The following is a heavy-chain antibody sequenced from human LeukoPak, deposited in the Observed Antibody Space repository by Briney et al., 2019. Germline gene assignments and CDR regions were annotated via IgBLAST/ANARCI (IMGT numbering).Heavy chain of an antibody. CDR3: ARGYTCGY. CDR2: IKEDGSEK. Sequence: PGGPLRLSCAASGLTVSSNYMTWVRQAPGKGLEWVANIKEDGSEKNYADSVKGRFTISRDNAKNSLYLQMNSLRAEDTAVYYCARGYTCGYWGQGTLVIVSS. V-gene: IGHV3-7*04. J-gene: IGHJ4*02. D-gene: IGHD5-18*01. CDR1: GLTVSSNY.